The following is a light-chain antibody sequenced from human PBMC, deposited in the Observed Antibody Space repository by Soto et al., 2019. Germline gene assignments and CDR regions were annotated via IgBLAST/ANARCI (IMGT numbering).Light chain of an antibody. J-gene: IGKJ2*01. CDR3: QQYNSYSGYT. CDR1: QSISSW. V-gene: IGKV1-5*03. CDR2: KAS. Sequence: DIQMTQSPSTLSASVGDRVTITCRASQSISSWLAWYQQKTGKAPKLLIYKASSLESGVPSRFSGGGSGTEFTLTISSLQPDDFATYYCQQYNSYSGYTCGQGTKLEIK.